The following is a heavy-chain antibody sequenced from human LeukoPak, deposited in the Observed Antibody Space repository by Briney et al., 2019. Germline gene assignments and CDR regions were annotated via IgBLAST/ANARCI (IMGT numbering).Heavy chain of an antibody. D-gene: IGHD3-10*01. CDR2: IKSETDGGTT. CDR3: TTLYRLDP. V-gene: IGHV3-15*01. J-gene: IGHJ5*02. CDR1: GCTLSSAW. Sequence: SGGSLRLSCAASGCTLSSAWVHWVRQAPGKWLEWVGLIKSETDGGTTDYAAPVKDRFIISRDDSKNILYLQMNSLKTEDTAIYYCTTLYRLDPWGQGTLVTVSS.